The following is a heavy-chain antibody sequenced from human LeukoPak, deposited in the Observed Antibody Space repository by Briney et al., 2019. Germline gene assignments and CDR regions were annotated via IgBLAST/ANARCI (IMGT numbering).Heavy chain of an antibody. CDR3: ARDYVDFWSEFGHYFDY. V-gene: IGHV1-18*01. J-gene: IGHJ4*02. D-gene: IGHD3-3*01. CDR1: GYTFTSYG. CDR2: ISAYNGNT. Sequence: ASVKVSCKASGYTFTSYGISWVRQAPGQGLEWMGWISAYNGNTYYAQKLQGRVTMTTDTSTSTAYMELRSLRSDDTAVYYCARDYVDFWSEFGHYFDYWGQGTLVTVSS.